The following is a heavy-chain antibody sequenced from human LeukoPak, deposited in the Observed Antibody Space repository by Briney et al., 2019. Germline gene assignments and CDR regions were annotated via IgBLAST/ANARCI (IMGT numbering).Heavy chain of an antibody. D-gene: IGHD3-22*01. CDR2: ISYDGSNK. CDR1: GFTFSSYG. J-gene: IGHJ6*02. CDR3: AKLDDSSGYYFSYYYYGMDV. Sequence: PGGSLRLSCAASGFTFSSYGMHWVRQAPGKGLEWVAVISYDGSNKYYADSVKGRFTISRDNSKNTLYLQMNSLRAEDTAVYYCAKLDDSSGYYFSYYYYGMDVWGQGTTVTVSS. V-gene: IGHV3-30*18.